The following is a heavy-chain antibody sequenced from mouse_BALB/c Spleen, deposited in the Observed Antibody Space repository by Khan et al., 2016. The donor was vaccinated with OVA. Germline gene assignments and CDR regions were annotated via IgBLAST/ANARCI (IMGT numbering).Heavy chain of an antibody. CDR1: GYTFSSYW. CDR2: IDPSDSHT. V-gene: IGHV1-69*02. CDR3: ARSYYSGSSTWFAY. J-gene: IGHJ3*01. Sequence: QVQLQQPGAELVKPGASVKLSCKASGYTFSSYWMHWVKQRPGQGLEWIGEIDPSDSHTNYNQKFKGKATLNVDKSSSTAYMHLSSLTSEDSAVYYCARSYYSGSSTWFAYWGQGTLVTVSA. D-gene: IGHD1-1*01.